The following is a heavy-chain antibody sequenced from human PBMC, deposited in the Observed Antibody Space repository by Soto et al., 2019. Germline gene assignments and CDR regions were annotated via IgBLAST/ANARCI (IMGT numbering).Heavy chain of an antibody. Sequence: EVQLVESGGGLVKPGGSLRLSCAGSGLTLSSYGMSWVRQAPGKGLEWVSSISAITNYKYSADSLKGRFTISRDNAKKSLYLQMNSLRAEDTAVYYCAGGSRDTSGYYDFEYWGQVTLVTVSS. D-gene: IGHD3-22*01. CDR2: ISAITNYK. V-gene: IGHV3-21*02. J-gene: IGHJ4*02. CDR3: AGGSRDTSGYYDFEY. CDR1: GLTLSSYG.